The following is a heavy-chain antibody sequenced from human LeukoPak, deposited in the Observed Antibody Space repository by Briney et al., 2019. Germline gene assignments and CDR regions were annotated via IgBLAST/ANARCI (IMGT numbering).Heavy chain of an antibody. D-gene: IGHD3-3*01. CDR3: ARVKADSGGYYYYYYMDV. V-gene: IGHV4-59*08. Sequence: SETLSLTCTVSGGSISSYYWSWIRQPPGKGLEWIGYIYYSGSTYYNPSLKSRVTISVDTSKNQFSLKLSSVTAADTAVYYCARVKADSGGYYYYYYMDVWGKGTTVTVSS. CDR2: IYYSGST. J-gene: IGHJ6*03. CDR1: GGSISSYY.